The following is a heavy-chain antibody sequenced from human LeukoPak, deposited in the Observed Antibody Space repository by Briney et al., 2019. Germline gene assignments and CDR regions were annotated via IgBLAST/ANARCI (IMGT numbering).Heavy chain of an antibody. CDR1: GFTFNYAW. J-gene: IGHJ6*02. V-gene: IGHV3-15*04. Sequence: TGGSLRLSCAASGFTFNYAWMSWVRQVPGKGLEWVGQTVSEIDGGTTDYATPVKGRFTISKDDSKSTLYLQMNSLKIEDTAVYYCTTDEDWNYARKDVWGQGATVIVSS. CDR3: TTDEDWNYARKDV. CDR2: TVSEIDGGTT. D-gene: IGHD1-7*01.